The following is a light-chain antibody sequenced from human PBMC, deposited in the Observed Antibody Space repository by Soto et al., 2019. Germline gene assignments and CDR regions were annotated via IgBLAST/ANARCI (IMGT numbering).Light chain of an antibody. CDR1: SSDVGAYKY. Sequence: QSALTQPPSASGSPGQSVTISCTGTSSDVGAYKYVSWYQQYPGKAPKLMIYEVTKRPSGFPDRFSGSKSGNTASLTVSGLQAEDEADYYCTSYLGNDIWVFGGGTKLTVL. J-gene: IGLJ3*02. CDR3: TSYLGNDIWV. CDR2: EVT. V-gene: IGLV2-8*01.